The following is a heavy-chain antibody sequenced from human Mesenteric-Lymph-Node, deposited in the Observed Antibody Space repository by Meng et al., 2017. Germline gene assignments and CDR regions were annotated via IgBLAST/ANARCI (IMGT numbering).Heavy chain of an antibody. CDR2: IYYSGST. CDR3: ARGGVVVVVAATPELNSPPDY. V-gene: IGHV4-39*07. CDR1: GGPISSTSNY. Sequence: GSLRLSCTVSGGPISSTSNYWGWIRQPPGKGLEWIGSIYYSGSTYYSPSLKSRVTISVDTSKNQFSLKLSSVTAADTAVYYCARGGVVVVVAATPELNSPPDYWGQGTLVTVSS. J-gene: IGHJ4*02. D-gene: IGHD2-15*01.